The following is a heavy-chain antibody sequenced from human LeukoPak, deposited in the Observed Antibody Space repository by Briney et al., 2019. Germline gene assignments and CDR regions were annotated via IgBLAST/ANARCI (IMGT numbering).Heavy chain of an antibody. V-gene: IGHV4-59*01. CDR3: ARSYYDLWNGFYYFDY. D-gene: IGHD3-3*01. CDR1: GGSISSYY. J-gene: IGHJ4*02. CDR2: IYYSGST. Sequence: SETQSLTCTVSGGSISSYYWSWIRQPPGKGLEWIGYIYYSGSTNYNPSLKSRVTISVDTSKNQFSLKLSSVTAADTAVYYCARSYYDLWNGFYYFDYLGQGTLVTVSS.